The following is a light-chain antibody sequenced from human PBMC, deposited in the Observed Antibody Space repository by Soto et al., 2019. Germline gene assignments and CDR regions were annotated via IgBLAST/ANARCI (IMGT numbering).Light chain of an antibody. V-gene: IGKV2-28*01. Sequence: EIVMTHSPLTLPVTPGEPASISCRSIQSLLYNNTYNYLDWYVQKPGQSPQLLIYFGSNRAPGVPDRFSGSGSGTDFTLKINRVEAEDVGTYYCMQALQSLTFGQGTRLE. J-gene: IGKJ5*01. CDR2: FGS. CDR1: QSLLYNNTYNY. CDR3: MQALQSLT.